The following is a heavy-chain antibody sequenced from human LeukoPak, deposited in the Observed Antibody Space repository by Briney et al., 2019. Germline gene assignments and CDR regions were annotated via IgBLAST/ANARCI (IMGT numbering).Heavy chain of an antibody. Sequence: ASVKVSCKASGYTFTGYYMHWGRQAPGQGLEWMGWINPNSGGTNYAQKFQGWVTMTRDTSISTAYMELSRLRSDDTAVYYCARDLGRVRGVPYYYGMDVWGKGTTVTVSS. CDR1: GYTFTGYY. D-gene: IGHD3-10*01. J-gene: IGHJ6*04. V-gene: IGHV1-2*04. CDR2: INPNSGGT. CDR3: ARDLGRVRGVPYYYGMDV.